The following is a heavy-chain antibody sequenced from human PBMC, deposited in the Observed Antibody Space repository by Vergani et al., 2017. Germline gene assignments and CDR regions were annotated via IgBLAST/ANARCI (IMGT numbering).Heavy chain of an antibody. Sequence: QVQLQQWGAGLLKPSETLSLTCAVYGGSFSGYYWSWIRQPPGKGLEGIGEINHSGSTNYNPSLKSRVTISVDTSKNQFSLKLSSVTAADTAVYYCARGGVIVVVVAAGWFDPWGQGTLVTVSS. CDR1: GGSFSGYY. J-gene: IGHJ5*02. V-gene: IGHV4-34*01. CDR3: ARGGVIVVVVAAGWFDP. CDR2: INHSGST. D-gene: IGHD2-15*01.